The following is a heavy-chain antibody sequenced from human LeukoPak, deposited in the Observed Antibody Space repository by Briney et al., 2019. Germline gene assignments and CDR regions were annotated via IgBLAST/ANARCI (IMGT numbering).Heavy chain of an antibody. CDR1: GFTFNSYA. J-gene: IGHJ3*02. CDR3: APWGYCSGGSCKQSDGFDI. V-gene: IGHV3-23*01. D-gene: IGHD2-15*01. Sequence: GGSLRLSCAASGFTFNSYAMSWVRQAPGKGLEWVSAISGGGGSTYYADSVKGRFTIARDNSKNTLYLQMNSLRAEDTAVYYCAPWGYCSGGSCKQSDGFDIWGQGTMVTVSS. CDR2: ISGGGGST.